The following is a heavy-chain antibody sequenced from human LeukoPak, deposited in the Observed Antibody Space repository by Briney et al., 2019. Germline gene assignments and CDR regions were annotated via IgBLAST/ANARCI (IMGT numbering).Heavy chain of an antibody. CDR1: GYTFSSHD. J-gene: IGHJ3*02. D-gene: IGHD3-3*01. Sequence: ASVRVSCKASGYTFSSHDINWVRQATGQELEWMGWMNPNSGNTGFAKNFQGRATITRDTSISTAYMELSSLRSEDTAVYYCARIVSFEVVTSPRAFDIWGQGTMVTVSS. V-gene: IGHV1-8*01. CDR2: MNPNSGNT. CDR3: ARIVSFEVVTSPRAFDI.